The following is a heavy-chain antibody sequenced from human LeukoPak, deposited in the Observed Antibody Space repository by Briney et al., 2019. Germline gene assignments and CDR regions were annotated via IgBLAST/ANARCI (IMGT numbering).Heavy chain of an antibody. CDR3: ARGTYYYDSSGYYYFY. CDR2: ISSSSSTI. V-gene: IGHV3-48*01. Sequence: PGGSLRLSCAASGFTFSSYSMNWVRQAPGKGLERVSYISSSSSTIYYADSVKGRFTISRDNAKNSLYLQMNSLRAEDTAVYYCARGTYYYDSSGYYYFYWGQGTLVTVSS. J-gene: IGHJ4*02. CDR1: GFTFSSYS. D-gene: IGHD3-22*01.